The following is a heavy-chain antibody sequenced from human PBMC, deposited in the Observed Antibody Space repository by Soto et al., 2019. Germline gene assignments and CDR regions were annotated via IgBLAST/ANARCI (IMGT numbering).Heavy chain of an antibody. Sequence: PSETLSLTCTVSGGSVSSGSYYWSWIRQPPGKGLEWIGYIYYSGSTNYNPSLKSRVTMSVDTSKNQFSLKLSSLTAADTAVYYCARGQNILPLDAFDIWGQGTMVTV. D-gene: IGHD3-10*01. V-gene: IGHV4-61*01. CDR3: ARGQNILPLDAFDI. CDR1: GGSVSSGSYY. J-gene: IGHJ3*02. CDR2: IYYSGST.